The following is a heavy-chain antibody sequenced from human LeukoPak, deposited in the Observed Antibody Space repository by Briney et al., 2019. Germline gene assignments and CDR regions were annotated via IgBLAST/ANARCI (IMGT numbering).Heavy chain of an antibody. Sequence: SETLSLTCAVYGGSFSGYYWSWIRQPPGKGLEWIGEINHSGSTNYNPSLESRVTISLDTSKNQFSLRLNSVTTADTAVYFCTRRVAITGTPKAYFDYWGQGILVTVSS. V-gene: IGHV4-34*01. J-gene: IGHJ4*02. CDR1: GGSFSGYY. CDR3: TRRVAITGTPKAYFDY. CDR2: INHSGST. D-gene: IGHD1-20*01.